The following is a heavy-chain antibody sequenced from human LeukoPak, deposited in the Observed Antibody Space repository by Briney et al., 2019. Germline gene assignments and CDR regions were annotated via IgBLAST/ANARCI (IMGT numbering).Heavy chain of an antibody. CDR2: ISAYNGNT. CDR3: ARDEVSCSSTSCYGFLDY. D-gene: IGHD2-2*01. Sequence: EASVKVSCKASGYTFSDYYLYWVRQAPGQGLEWMGWISAYNGNTNYAQKLQGRVTMTTDTSTSTAYMELRSLRSDDTAVYYCARDEVSCSSTSCYGFLDYWGQGTLVTVSS. V-gene: IGHV1-18*04. CDR1: GYTFSDYY. J-gene: IGHJ4*02.